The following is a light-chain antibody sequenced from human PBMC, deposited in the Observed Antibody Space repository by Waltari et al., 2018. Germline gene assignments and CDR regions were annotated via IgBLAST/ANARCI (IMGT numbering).Light chain of an antibody. V-gene: IGKV3-11*01. CDR3: MQRTNWPLT. Sequence: EVVLTQSPATLSLSPGERATLSCRASQSVRNFLVWYQRKPGQGPRPLIYDASNRATGIPARFSGSGSGTDFTLTISSLEPEDFAVYYCMQRTNWPLTFGGGTKVEIK. J-gene: IGKJ4*01. CDR1: QSVRNF. CDR2: DAS.